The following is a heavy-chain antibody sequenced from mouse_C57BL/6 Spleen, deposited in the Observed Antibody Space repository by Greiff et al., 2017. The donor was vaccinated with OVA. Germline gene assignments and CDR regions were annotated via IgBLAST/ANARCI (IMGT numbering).Heavy chain of an antibody. CDR3: VRQRDYGVYYFDY. Sequence: DVMLVESGGGLVQPKGSLKLSCAASGFSFNTYAMNWVRQAPGKGLEWVARIRSKSNNYATYYADSVKDRFTISRDDSESMLYLQMNNLKTEDTAMYYCVRQRDYGVYYFDYWGQGTTLTVSS. V-gene: IGHV10-1*01. CDR1: GFSFNTYA. J-gene: IGHJ2*01. D-gene: IGHD2-4*01. CDR2: IRSKSNNYAT.